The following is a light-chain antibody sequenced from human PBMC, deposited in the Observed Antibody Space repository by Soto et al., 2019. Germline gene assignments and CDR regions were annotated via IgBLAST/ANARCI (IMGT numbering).Light chain of an antibody. V-gene: IGKV3-15*01. Sequence: EIVLTQSPATLSVSPGERATLSCRASQSVGSNLAWYQQKPGQAPRLLISDASSRATDIPARFSGSGSGTEFTLTISSLQSEDFAVYYWQQYHYWPPLTFGQGTKVEIK. CDR2: DAS. J-gene: IGKJ1*01. CDR3: QQYHYWPPLT. CDR1: QSVGSN.